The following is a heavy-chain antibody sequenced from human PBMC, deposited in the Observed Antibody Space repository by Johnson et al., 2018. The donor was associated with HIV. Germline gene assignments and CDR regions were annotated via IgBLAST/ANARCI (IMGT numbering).Heavy chain of an antibody. J-gene: IGHJ3*02. V-gene: IGHV3-20*04. CDR2: LNWNGGST. CDR3: ARWVTTPTRRAVDI. CDR1: GFSFDDYG. Sequence: VQLVESGGGVVRPGGSLRLSCAASGFSFDDYGMSWVRQAPGQGLEWVSGLNWNGGSTGYAASFKGRVTISRYNTTTSMSLQMNSRRPEDTALYYCARWVTTPTRRAVDIWGQGTMVTVSS. D-gene: IGHD1-1*01.